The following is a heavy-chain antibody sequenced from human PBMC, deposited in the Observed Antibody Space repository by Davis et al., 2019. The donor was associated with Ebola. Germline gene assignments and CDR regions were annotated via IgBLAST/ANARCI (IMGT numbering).Heavy chain of an antibody. Sequence: PGGSLRLSCATSGFSFSNYWMNWVRQAPGKGLEWVANINQDGSEKYYVDSVEGRFTISRDNAKNSLYLQLNSLRVEDTAVYYCARVPVGDLYYFDYWGQGTLVTVSS. CDR1: GFSFSNYW. J-gene: IGHJ4*02. D-gene: IGHD3-16*01. CDR3: ARVPVGDLYYFDY. V-gene: IGHV3-7*01. CDR2: INQDGSEK.